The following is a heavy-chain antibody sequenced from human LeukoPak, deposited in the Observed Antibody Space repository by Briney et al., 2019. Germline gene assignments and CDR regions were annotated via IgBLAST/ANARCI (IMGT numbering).Heavy chain of an antibody. CDR1: GYTFTSYG. J-gene: IGHJ5*02. CDR2: ISAYNGNT. V-gene: IGHV1-18*01. Sequence: ASVKVSCTASGYTFTSYGISWVRQAPGQGLEWTGWISAYNGNTNYAQKLQGRVTMTTDTSTSTAYMELRSLRSDDTAVYYCARLERLDWFDPWGQGTLVTVSS. D-gene: IGHD1-1*01. CDR3: ARLERLDWFDP.